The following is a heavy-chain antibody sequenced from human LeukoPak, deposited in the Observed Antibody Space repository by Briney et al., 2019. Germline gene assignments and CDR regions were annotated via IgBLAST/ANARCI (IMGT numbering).Heavy chain of an antibody. CDR1: GFTFSRYW. V-gene: IGHV3-7*03. D-gene: IGHD3-9*01. CDR3: ARGDGLLTEYIDAFDI. CDR2: IKQDGSAK. J-gene: IGHJ3*02. Sequence: GSLRLSCAASGFTFSRYWMSWVRQAPGKGLEWVANIKQDGSAKFYVDSVKGRFTISRDNAKNSLYLQMDSLRAEDTAVYYCARGDGLLTEYIDAFDIWGQGAMVTVSS.